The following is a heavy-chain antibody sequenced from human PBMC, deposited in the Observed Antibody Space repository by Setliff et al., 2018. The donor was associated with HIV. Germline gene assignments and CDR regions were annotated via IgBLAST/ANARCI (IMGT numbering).Heavy chain of an antibody. CDR3: ARPSSGIGGGANFDS. V-gene: IGHV4-39*01. CDR1: GAPTSRDNYF. J-gene: IGHJ4*02. CDR2: IHSPGTV. Sequence: SETLSLTCSVTGAPTSRDNYFWGWIRQPPGKGLEWIANIHSPGTVYYNPSLRSRVTISVDTSQTRFSLELTSVTAADTAAYSCARPSSGIGGGANFDSWGQGTLVTVSS. D-gene: IGHD3-3*01.